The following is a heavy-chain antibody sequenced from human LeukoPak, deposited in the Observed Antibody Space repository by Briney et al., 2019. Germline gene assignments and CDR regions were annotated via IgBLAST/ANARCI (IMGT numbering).Heavy chain of an antibody. D-gene: IGHD3-16*01. V-gene: IGHV3-9*01. CDR2: ISWNSGSI. CDR1: GFTFDDYA. CDR3: AKEDRRGRHFDY. J-gene: IGHJ4*02. Sequence: PGRSLRLSCAASGFTFDDYAMHWVRQAPGKGLEWVSGISWNSGSIGYADSVKGRFTISRGNAKNSLYLQMNSLRAEDTALYYCAKEDRRGRHFDYWGQGTLVTVSS.